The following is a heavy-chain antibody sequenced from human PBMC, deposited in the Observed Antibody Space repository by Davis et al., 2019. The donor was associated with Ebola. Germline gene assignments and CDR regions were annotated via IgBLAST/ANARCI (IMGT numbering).Heavy chain of an antibody. Sequence: SLKISCAASGFSFSNYAMHWVRQAPGKGLEWVAVILYDGSVTYYADSVKGRFTISRDNSNNTLYLQMYSLRAGDTAVYYCAKDQKYYDFWSGGYASYYDMDVWGQGTTVTVSS. CDR1: GFSFSNYA. J-gene: IGHJ6*02. V-gene: IGHV3-30*18. CDR2: ILYDGSVT. D-gene: IGHD3-3*01. CDR3: AKDQKYYDFWSGGYASYYDMDV.